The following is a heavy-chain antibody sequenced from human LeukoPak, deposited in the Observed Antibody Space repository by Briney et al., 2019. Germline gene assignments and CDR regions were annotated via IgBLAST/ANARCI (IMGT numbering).Heavy chain of an antibody. Sequence: GGSLRLSCAASGFAFSTYAMGWVRQAPGKGLEWVSDISGNGVKTYYTDSVKGRFTFFRDNSKNTLYLQMNSLRADDTADYYCVKDRAYSFDYWGQGTLVTVSS. CDR3: VKDRAYSFDY. D-gene: IGHD3-16*01. J-gene: IGHJ4*02. V-gene: IGHV3-23*01. CDR1: GFAFSTYA. CDR2: ISGNGVKT.